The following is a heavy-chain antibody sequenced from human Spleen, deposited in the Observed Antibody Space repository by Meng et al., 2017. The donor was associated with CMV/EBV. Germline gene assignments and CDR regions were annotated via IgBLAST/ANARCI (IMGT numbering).Heavy chain of an antibody. V-gene: IGHV3-21*04. CDR1: GFTFSSHS. J-gene: IGHJ4*02. CDR2: ISRRNSYI. Sequence: GESLKISCAAPGFTFSSHSMNWVRQVPGKGLEWVSSISRRNSYIYYTDSVKGRFTIPREKAQNSLYLQINSLRVEDTALYYCVKGEADGSWYSVFYHWGQGTLVTVSS. D-gene: IGHD6-13*01. CDR3: VKGEADGSWYSVFYH.